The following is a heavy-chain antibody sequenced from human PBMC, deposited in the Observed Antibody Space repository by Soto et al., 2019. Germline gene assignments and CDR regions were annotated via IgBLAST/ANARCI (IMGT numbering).Heavy chain of an antibody. D-gene: IGHD3-3*01. CDR2: IYYSGST. J-gene: IGHJ4*02. Sequence: SRSGDVSVGNISRSYWTWFHQPPGKGLKWIGYIYYSGSTNYNPSLKSRVTISVDTSKNQFSLKLSSVTAADTAVYYCARGSPFWSGYYSPYYFDYWGQGTLVPVFS. CDR1: VGNISRSY. V-gene: IGHV4-59*01. CDR3: ARGSPFWSGYYSPYYFDY.